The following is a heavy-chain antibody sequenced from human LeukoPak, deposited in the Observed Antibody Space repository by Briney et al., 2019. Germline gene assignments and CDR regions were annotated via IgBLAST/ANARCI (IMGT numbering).Heavy chain of an antibody. J-gene: IGHJ4*02. CDR3: AREEVAGTLDY. V-gene: IGHV3-20*04. D-gene: IGHD6-19*01. CDR2: INWNGGST. Sequence: GGSLRLSCAASGFTFDDYGMSWVRQAPGKGLEWVSGINWNGGSTGYADSVKGRFTISRDNAKNTLYLQMNSLRAEDTAVYYCAREEVAGTLDYWGQGTLVTVSS. CDR1: GFTFDDYG.